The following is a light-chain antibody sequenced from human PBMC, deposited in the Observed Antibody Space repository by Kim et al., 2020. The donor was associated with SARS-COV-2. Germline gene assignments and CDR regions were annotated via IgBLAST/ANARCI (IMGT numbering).Light chain of an antibody. J-gene: IGLJ1*01. Sequence: QSALTQPASVSGSPGQSITISCTGTSSDVGSYDLVSWYQHHPGKAPKLMIYEVNKRPSGVSDRFSGSKSGNTASLTISGLQAEDGADYYCCSFTSTSTYVFGVGTKVTVL. CDR1: SSDVGSYDL. CDR3: CSFTSTSTYV. CDR2: EVN. V-gene: IGLV2-23*02.